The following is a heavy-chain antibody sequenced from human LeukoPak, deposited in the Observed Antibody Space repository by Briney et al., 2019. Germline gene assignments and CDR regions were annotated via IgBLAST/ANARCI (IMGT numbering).Heavy chain of an antibody. V-gene: IGHV3-13*01. CDR2: IGTAGDT. CDR1: GFTFSSYD. D-gene: IGHD3-22*01. Sequence: GGSLRLSCAASGFTFSSYDMHWVRQATGKGLEWVSAIGTAGDTYYPGSVKGRFTISRENAKNSLYLQMNSLRAGDTAVYYCARGSSDYDSSGYYRPDVAFDIWGQGTMVTVSS. CDR3: ARGSSDYDSSGYYRPDVAFDI. J-gene: IGHJ3*02.